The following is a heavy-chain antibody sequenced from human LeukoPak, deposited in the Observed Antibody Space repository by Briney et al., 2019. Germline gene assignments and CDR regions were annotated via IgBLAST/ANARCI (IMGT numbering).Heavy chain of an antibody. D-gene: IGHD2-15*01. V-gene: IGHV3-23*01. CDR1: GFTFSSYE. CDR2: ISGSGGST. CDR3: AKAIFRDIVVVAAATLDY. J-gene: IGHJ4*02. Sequence: PGGSLRLSCAASGFTFSSYEMNWVRQAPGKGLEWVSAISGSGGSTYYADSVKGRFTISRDNSKNTLYLQMNSLRAEDTAVYYCAKAIFRDIVVVAAATLDYWGQGTLVTVSS.